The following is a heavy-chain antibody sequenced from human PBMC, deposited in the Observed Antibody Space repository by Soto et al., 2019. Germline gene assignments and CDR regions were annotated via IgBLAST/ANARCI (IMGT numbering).Heavy chain of an antibody. J-gene: IGHJ4*02. CDR2: IYYSGST. CDR3: ATTPRSSLVVPPD. V-gene: IGHV4-39*01. D-gene: IGHD2-2*01. Sequence: SETLSLTCTVSGGSISSSSYYWAWIRQPPGKGLEWIGSIYYSGSTYYNPSLKSRVTISVDTSKNQFSLNLSSVTAVDTAVYYCATTPRSSLVVPPDWGQGTLVTVSS. CDR1: GGSISSSSYY.